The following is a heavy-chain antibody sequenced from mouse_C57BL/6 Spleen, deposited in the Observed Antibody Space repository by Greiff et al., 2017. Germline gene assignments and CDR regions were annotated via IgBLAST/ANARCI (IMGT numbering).Heavy chain of an antibody. CDR3: ARNYGSSYAMDY. CDR2: IYPGSGST. CDR1: GYTFTSYW. J-gene: IGHJ4*01. D-gene: IGHD1-1*01. V-gene: IGHV1-55*01. Sequence: VKLQESGAELVKPGASVKMSCKASGYTFTSYWITWVKQRPGQGLEWIGDIYPGSGSTNYNEKFKSKATLTVDTSSSTAYMQLSSLTSEDSAVYYCARNYGSSYAMDYWGQGTSVTVSS.